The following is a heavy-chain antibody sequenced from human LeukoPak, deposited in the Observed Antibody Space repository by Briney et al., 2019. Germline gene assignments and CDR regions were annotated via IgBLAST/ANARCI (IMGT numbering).Heavy chain of an antibody. CDR2: INPNSGGT. Sequence: ASVKVSCKASGYTFTGYYMHWVRQAPGQGLEWMGWINPNSGGTNYAQKFQGRVTMTRDTSTSTAYMELSGLRSDDTAVYYCARARSGSYLYGYWGQGTLVTVSS. D-gene: IGHD1-26*01. CDR3: ARARSGSYLYGY. V-gene: IGHV1-2*02. J-gene: IGHJ4*02. CDR1: GYTFTGYY.